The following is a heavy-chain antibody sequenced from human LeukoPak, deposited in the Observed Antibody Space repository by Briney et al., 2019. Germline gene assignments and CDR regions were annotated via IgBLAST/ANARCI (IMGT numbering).Heavy chain of an antibody. J-gene: IGHJ4*02. CDR1: GFTFGKYE. CDR2: ISSSSSYI. CDR3: AREHIVVVTAIGFDY. V-gene: IGHV3-21*01. D-gene: IGHD2-21*02. Sequence: GGSLRLSCVASGFTFGKYEMNWVRQAPGKGLEWVSSISSSSSYIYYADSVKGRFTISRDNAKNSLYLQMNSLRAEDTAVYYCAREHIVVVTAIGFDYWGQGTLVTVSS.